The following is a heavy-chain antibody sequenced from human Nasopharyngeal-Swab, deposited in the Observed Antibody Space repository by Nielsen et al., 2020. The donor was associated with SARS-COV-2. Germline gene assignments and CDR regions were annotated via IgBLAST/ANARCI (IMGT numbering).Heavy chain of an antibody. Sequence: SETLSLTCTVSGGSISSSSYYWGWIRQPPGKGLEWIGSIYYSGSTYYNPSLKSRVTISVDTSKNHFSLKLSSVTAADTAVYYCARGNSSSWYMYYFDYWGQGTLGTVSS. CDR3: ARGNSSSWYMYYFDY. CDR1: GGSISSSSYY. D-gene: IGHD6-13*01. CDR2: IYYSGST. V-gene: IGHV4-39*02. J-gene: IGHJ4*02.